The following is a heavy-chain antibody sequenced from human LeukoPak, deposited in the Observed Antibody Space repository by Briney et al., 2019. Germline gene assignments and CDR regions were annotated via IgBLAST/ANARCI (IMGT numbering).Heavy chain of an antibody. CDR2: ISSSSSYI. CDR3: ARGGYSTIYYFDY. Sequence: GGSLRLFCAASGFTFSSYSMNWVRQAPGKGLEWVSSISSSSSYIYYADSVKGRFTISRDNAKNSLYLQMNSLRAEDTAVYYCARGGYSTIYYFDYWGQGTLVTVSS. CDR1: GFTFSSYS. J-gene: IGHJ4*02. V-gene: IGHV3-21*01. D-gene: IGHD3-22*01.